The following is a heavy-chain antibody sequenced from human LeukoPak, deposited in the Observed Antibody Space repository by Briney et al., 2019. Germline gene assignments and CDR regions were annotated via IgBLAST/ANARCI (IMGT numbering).Heavy chain of an antibody. D-gene: IGHD2-2*01. CDR2: ISSSSYI. CDR1: GFTFSSYS. Sequence: GGSLRLSCAASGFTFSSYSMNWVRQAPGKGLEWVSSISSSSYIYYADSVKGRFTISRDNAKNSLYLQMNSLKAEDTAVYYCARVDCSSTSCGGDNYCYMDVWGKGTTVTISS. V-gene: IGHV3-21*01. CDR3: ARVDCSSTSCGGDNYCYMDV. J-gene: IGHJ6*03.